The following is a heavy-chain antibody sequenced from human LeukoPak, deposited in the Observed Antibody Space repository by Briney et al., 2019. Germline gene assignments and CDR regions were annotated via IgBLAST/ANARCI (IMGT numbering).Heavy chain of an antibody. D-gene: IGHD6-13*01. CDR2: ISAYNGNT. V-gene: IGHV1-18*01. CDR3: ARFFVGSSWYGGENYFDY. J-gene: IGHJ4*02. CDR1: GYTFTSYG. Sequence: ASVKVSCEASGYTFTSYGISWVRQAPGQGLEWMGWISAYNGNTNYAQKLQGRVTMTTDTSTSTAYMELRSLRSDDTAVYYCARFFVGSSWYGGENYFDYWGQGTLVTVSS.